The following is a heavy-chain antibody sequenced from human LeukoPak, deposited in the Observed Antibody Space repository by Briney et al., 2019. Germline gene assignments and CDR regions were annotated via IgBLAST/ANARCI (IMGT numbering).Heavy chain of an antibody. V-gene: IGHV1-8*01. CDR3: ARGSVRGYIPGGDY. D-gene: IGHD3-22*01. CDR1: GDTFTSYD. Sequence: ASVKVSCKASGDTFTSYDINWVRQATGQGLEWMGWMNPNSGNTGYAQKFQGRVTMTRNTSISTAYMELSSLRSEDTAVYYCARGSVRGYIPGGDYWGQGTLVTVSS. CDR2: MNPNSGNT. J-gene: IGHJ4*02.